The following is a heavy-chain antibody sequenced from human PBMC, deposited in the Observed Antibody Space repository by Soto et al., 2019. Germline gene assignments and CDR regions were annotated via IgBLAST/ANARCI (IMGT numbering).Heavy chain of an antibody. V-gene: IGHV3-30-3*01. D-gene: IGHD3-3*01. CDR3: ARPLAYYNFWSGYYH. J-gene: IGHJ5*02. CDR2: ISYDGSNK. Sequence: GGSLRLSCAASGLSFSSYAMHWVRQAPGKGLEWVAVISYDGSNKYYADSVEGRFTISRDNSKNTLYLQMNSLRVEDTAVYYCARPLAYYNFWSGYYHWGQGTLVTVSS. CDR1: GLSFSSYA.